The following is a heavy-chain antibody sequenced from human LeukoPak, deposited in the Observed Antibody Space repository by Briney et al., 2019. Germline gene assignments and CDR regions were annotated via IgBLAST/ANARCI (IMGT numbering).Heavy chain of an antibody. CDR2: INPSGGST. V-gene: IGHV1-46*01. J-gene: IGHJ4*02. D-gene: IGHD2-2*01. CDR3: ARDGGFCSSTSCYAFY. CDR1: GYTLTSYY. Sequence: ASVKVSCKASGYTLTSYYMHWVRQAPGQGLEWMGIINPSGGSTTYAQKFQGRVTMTRDTSTSTVSMELSSLRSEDTAVYYCARDGGFCSSTSCYAFYWGQGTLVTVSS.